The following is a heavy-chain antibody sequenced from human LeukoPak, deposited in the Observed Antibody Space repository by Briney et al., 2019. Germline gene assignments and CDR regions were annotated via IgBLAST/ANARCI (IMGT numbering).Heavy chain of an antibody. D-gene: IGHD2-15*01. CDR2: IKQDGSEK. V-gene: IGHV3-7*01. CDR3: ARGVVGAKNYYMDV. CDR1: GFTFSSYW. J-gene: IGHJ6*03. Sequence: GGSLRLSCAASGFTFSSYWMSWVRQAPGKGLEWVANIKQDGSEKYYVDSVKGRFTISRDNAKNSLYLQMNSLRAEDTAVYYCARGVVGAKNYYMDVWGKGTTVTISS.